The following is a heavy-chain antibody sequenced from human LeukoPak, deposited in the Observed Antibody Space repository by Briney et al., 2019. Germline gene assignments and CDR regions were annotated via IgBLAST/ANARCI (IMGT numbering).Heavy chain of an antibody. D-gene: IGHD1-26*01. CDR1: GYTFTGYY. CDR3: ARWGSGGSYSTGDGY. V-gene: IGHV1-2*02. CDR2: INPNSGGT. J-gene: IGHJ4*02. Sequence: ASVKVSCKASGYTFTGYYMHWVRRAPGQGLEWMGWINPNSGGTNYAQKFQGRVTMTRDTSISTAYMELSRLRSDDTAVYYCARWGSGGSYSTGDGYWGQGTLVTVSS.